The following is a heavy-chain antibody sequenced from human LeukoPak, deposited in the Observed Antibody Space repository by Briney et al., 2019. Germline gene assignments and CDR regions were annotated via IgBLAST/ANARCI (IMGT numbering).Heavy chain of an antibody. CDR2: MNPNSGNT. D-gene: IGHD6-6*01. J-gene: IGHJ4*02. Sequence: ASVKVSCKASGYTFTSYDINGVRQAAGQGLEWMGWMNPNSGNTGYAHKFQGRVTMTRNTSISTAYMELSSLRSEDTAVYNCARVHLRLEGYYFDYWGRGPLLTVSS. CDR1: GYTFTSYD. V-gene: IGHV1-8*01. CDR3: ARVHLRLEGYYFDY.